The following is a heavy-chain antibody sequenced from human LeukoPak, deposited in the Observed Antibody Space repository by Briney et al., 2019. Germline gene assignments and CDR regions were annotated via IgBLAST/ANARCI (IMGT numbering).Heavy chain of an antibody. CDR3: ARNSPEWSHLRYFHYYYMDV. Sequence: KASETLSLTCTVPDGSISTYTWTWIRQPAGKGLEWIGRIYSSGTTISNPSLKSRLTTSVDTSKNQSSLNLRSVTAADTAVYYCARNSPEWSHLRYFHYYYMDVWSKGTTVTVSS. J-gene: IGHJ6*03. CDR2: IYSSGTT. V-gene: IGHV4-4*07. CDR1: DGSISTYT. D-gene: IGHD3-3*01.